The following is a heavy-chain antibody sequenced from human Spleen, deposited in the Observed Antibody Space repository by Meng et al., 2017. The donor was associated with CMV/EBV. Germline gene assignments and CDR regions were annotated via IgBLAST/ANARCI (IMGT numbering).Heavy chain of an antibody. CDR3: ARASDIVVVPAAMGWFDP. J-gene: IGHJ5*02. V-gene: IGHV4-59*13. Sequence: SETLSLTCTVSGDSISTYYWSWIRQPPGKGLEWIGYVYYSGSTNYNPSLKSRVTISVDTSKNQFSLNVTSVTAADTAVYYCARASDIVVVPAAMGWFDPWGQGTLVTVSS. D-gene: IGHD2-2*01. CDR2: VYYSGST. CDR1: GDSISTYY.